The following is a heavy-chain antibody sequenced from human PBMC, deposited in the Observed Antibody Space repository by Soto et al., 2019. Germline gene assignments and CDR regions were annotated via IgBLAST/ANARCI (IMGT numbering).Heavy chain of an antibody. J-gene: IGHJ3*02. CDR2: IYSGGST. CDR3: ARIDVVATIALDAFDI. D-gene: IGHD5-12*01. CDR1: GFTVSSNY. Sequence: GSLRLSCAASGFTVSSNYMSWVRQAPGKGLEWVSVIYSGGSTYYADSVKGRFTISRHNSKSTLYLQMNSLRAEDTAVYYCARIDVVATIALDAFDIWGQGTMVTVSS. V-gene: IGHV3-53*04.